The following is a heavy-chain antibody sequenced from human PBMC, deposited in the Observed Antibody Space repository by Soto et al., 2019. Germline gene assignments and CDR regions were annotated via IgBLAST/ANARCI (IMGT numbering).Heavy chain of an antibody. CDR2: INAGNGNT. J-gene: IGHJ4*02. V-gene: IGHV1-3*01. CDR3: ARDLGFGLSDY. CDR1: GYTFTSYA. D-gene: IGHD3-10*01. Sequence: QVQLVQSGAEVKKPGASVKVSCKASGYTFTSYAMHWVRQAPGQRLEWMGWINAGNGNTKYSQKFQGRVTITRDTAASTDYMGLSSRRCEDTAVYYCARDLGFGLSDYWGQGALVTVSS.